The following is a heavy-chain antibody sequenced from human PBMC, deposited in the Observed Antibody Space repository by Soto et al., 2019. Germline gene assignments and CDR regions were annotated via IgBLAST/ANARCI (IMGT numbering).Heavy chain of an antibody. Sequence: GGSLRLSCAASGFTFSDYYMTWIRQAPGKGLEWVSYISSSGNSIYYADSVRGRFTVSRDNAKNSLFLQMNSLRAEDTAVYYCARRAAAGSSCDYWGRGTMGIVSA. J-gene: IGHJ4*02. CDR1: GFTFSDYY. CDR2: ISSSGNSI. V-gene: IGHV3-11*01. CDR3: ARRAAAGSSCDY. D-gene: IGHD6-13*01.